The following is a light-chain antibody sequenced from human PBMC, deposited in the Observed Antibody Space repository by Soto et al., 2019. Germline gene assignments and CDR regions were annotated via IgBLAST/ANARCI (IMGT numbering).Light chain of an antibody. CDR3: LQDYGDSWT. CDR1: QSISTW. V-gene: IGKV1-5*01. J-gene: IGKJ1*01. Sequence: DIQMTQSPSTLSASVGDRVTITCRASQSISTWLAWYQQKPGKAPNLLIYDASSLKSGVPSRFSGSRSGTEFTLTISSLQPEDFASYYCLQDYGDSWTFGQGTKVDIK. CDR2: DAS.